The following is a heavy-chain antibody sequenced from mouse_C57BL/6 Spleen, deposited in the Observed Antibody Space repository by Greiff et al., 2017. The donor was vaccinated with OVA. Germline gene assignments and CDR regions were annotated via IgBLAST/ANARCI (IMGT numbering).Heavy chain of an antibody. CDR2: IDHEDGET. V-gene: IGHV14-2*01. J-gene: IGHJ2*01. Sequence: DVQLQESGAELVKPGASVKLSCTASGFNIKDYYMHWVKQRPEQGLEWIGRIDHEDGETKYAPKFQGKATITADTSTNTAYLQLSSLTSEDTAVYYWASYGSGFDYWGQGTTLTVSS. CDR3: ASYGSGFDY. D-gene: IGHD1-1*01. CDR1: GFNIKDYY.